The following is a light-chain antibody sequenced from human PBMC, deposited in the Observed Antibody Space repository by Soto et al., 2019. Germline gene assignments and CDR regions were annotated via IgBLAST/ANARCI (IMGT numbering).Light chain of an antibody. J-gene: IGKJ4*01. CDR2: AAS. Sequence: DIQMTQSPSSLSASVGDRVIITCRASQGIDNYLAWYQQRPGKVPKLLIYAASTLQSGVPSRFSGSGSGTDFTLTISSLQPEDFATYYCQQLNSYPLTFGGGTKVDIK. V-gene: IGKV1-9*01. CDR3: QQLNSYPLT. CDR1: QGIDNY.